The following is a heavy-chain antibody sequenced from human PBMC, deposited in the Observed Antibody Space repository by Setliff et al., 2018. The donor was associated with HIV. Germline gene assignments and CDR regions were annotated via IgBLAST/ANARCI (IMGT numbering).Heavy chain of an antibody. CDR2: MWYDGSKK. D-gene: IGHD3-22*01. Sequence: GESLKISCAASGFSFSQYGMHWVRQAPGKGLQWVAVMWYDGSKKYYADSGKGRFTISRDNSKNTLYLQMNSLRAEDTATYYCAKVGLYDSFGYANGLPDAFDTWGQGTMVTISS. V-gene: IGHV3-33*06. CDR3: AKVGLYDSFGYANGLPDAFDT. J-gene: IGHJ3*02. CDR1: GFSFSQYG.